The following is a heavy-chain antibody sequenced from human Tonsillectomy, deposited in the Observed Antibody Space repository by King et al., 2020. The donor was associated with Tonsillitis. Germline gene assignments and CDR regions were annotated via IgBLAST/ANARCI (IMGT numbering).Heavy chain of an antibody. V-gene: IGHV1-69*01. CDR3: ATIVGGDGFEI. CDR2: ITPIFGPA. D-gene: IGHD2/OR15-2a*01. CDR1: GGSLSNNY. Sequence: VQSGAEVKKPGSSMKVSCKASGGSLSNNYVTWVRQAPGQGFEWMGGITPIFGPAHYAPKFQDRVSINADDSTNTFYMTLSTLTFEDTAAYYCATIVGGDGFEIWGQGTVVTVSS. J-gene: IGHJ3*02.